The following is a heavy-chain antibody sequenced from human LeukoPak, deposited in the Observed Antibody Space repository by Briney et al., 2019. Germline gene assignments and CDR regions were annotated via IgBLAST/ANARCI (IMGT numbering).Heavy chain of an antibody. CDR2: INHSGST. D-gene: IGHD7-27*01. J-gene: IGHJ4*02. CDR1: GGSFSGYY. V-gene: IGHV4-34*01. Sequence: SETLSLTCAVYGGSFSGYYWSWIRQPPGKGLEWIGEINHSGSTNYSPSLKSRVTISVDTSKNQFSLKLSSVTAADTAVYYCARRTANWGSLYWGQGTLVTVPS. CDR3: ARRTANWGSLY.